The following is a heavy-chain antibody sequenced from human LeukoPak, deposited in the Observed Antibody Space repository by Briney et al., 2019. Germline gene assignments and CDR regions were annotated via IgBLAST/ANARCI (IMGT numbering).Heavy chain of an antibody. D-gene: IGHD3-22*01. Sequence: SVKVSCKASGGTFSSYAISWVRQAPGQGLEWMGRIIPIFGTANYAQKFQGRVTITTDESTSTAYMELSSLRSEDTAVYYCAGDRPPYYYDSSGYYYYAFYIWGQGTMVTVSS. CDR2: IIPIFGTA. J-gene: IGHJ3*02. V-gene: IGHV1-69*05. CDR1: GGTFSSYA. CDR3: AGDRPPYYYDSSGYYYYAFYI.